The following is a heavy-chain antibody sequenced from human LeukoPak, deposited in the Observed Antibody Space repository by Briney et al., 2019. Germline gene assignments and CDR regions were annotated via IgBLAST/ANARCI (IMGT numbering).Heavy chain of an antibody. J-gene: IGHJ4*02. CDR3: TVRKFDY. CDR1: GSNFNTYD. V-gene: IGHV1-18*01. Sequence: ASVKVSCKSSGSNFNTYDITWVRQAPGQGLEWMGWISAYNGNTNYAQKFRGRVTMTTDISTSTAYMKLRKLRSDDTAVYYCTVRKFDYWGQGTLVTVSS. CDR2: ISAYNGNT.